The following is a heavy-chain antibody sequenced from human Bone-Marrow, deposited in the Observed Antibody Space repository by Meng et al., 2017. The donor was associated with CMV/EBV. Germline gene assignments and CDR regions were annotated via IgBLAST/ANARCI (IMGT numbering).Heavy chain of an antibody. CDR2: INSDGSST. J-gene: IGHJ6*02. Sequence: GESLKISCAASGFTFSSYWMHWVRQAPGKGLVWVSRINSDGSSTSYADSVKGRFTISRDNSKNTLYLQMNSLRAEDTAVYYCAIFSGSYYSYGMDVWGQGTTVTVSS. CDR1: GFTFSSYW. V-gene: IGHV3-74*01. CDR3: AIFSGSYYSYGMDV. D-gene: IGHD1-26*01.